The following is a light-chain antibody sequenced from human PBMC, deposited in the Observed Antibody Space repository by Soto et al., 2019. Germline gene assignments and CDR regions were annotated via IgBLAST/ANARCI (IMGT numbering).Light chain of an antibody. CDR2: EVS. Sequence: QSALTQPASVSGSPGQSITISCTGTSSVVGGYDYVSWYQHHPGKAPKLTIYEVSNRPSGVSNRFSGSKSGNTASLTISGLQAEDEAEYYCSSYPRSSTDVVGTCTKVTVL. J-gene: IGLJ1*01. CDR3: SSYPRSSTDV. V-gene: IGLV2-14*01. CDR1: SSVVGGYDY.